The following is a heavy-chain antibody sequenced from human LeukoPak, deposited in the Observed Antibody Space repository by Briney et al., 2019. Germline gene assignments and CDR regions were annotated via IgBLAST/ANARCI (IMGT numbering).Heavy chain of an antibody. CDR2: INHSGST. Sequence: PSETLSLTCAVYGGSFSGYYWSWIRQPPGKGLEWIGEINHSGSTNYNPSLKSRVTISVDTSKNQFSLKLSSVTAADTAVYYCARLSYGDYAGYWGQGTLVTVSS. CDR3: ARLSYGDYAGY. CDR1: GGSFSGYY. D-gene: IGHD4-17*01. J-gene: IGHJ4*02. V-gene: IGHV4-34*01.